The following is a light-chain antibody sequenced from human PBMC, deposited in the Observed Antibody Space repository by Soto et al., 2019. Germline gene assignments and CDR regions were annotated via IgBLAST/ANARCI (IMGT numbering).Light chain of an antibody. Sequence: DIQMTQSPSTLSASVGDRITITCRASQSISSWLAWYQQKPGKAPKLLIYYASSLESGVPSRFSGSGSGTEFTLTISSLQPDDFATYYCQQYKDSMWTFGQGTKVESK. CDR3: QQYKDSMWT. J-gene: IGKJ1*01. V-gene: IGKV1-5*01. CDR2: YAS. CDR1: QSISSW.